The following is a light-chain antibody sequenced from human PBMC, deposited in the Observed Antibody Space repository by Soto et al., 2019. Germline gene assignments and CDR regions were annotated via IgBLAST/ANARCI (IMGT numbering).Light chain of an antibody. J-gene: IGKJ1*01. CDR1: RSLSSSY. CDR3: QQSGSSPWT. Sequence: EIVLTQSPGTLSFSPGERATLSCRASRSLSSSYLAWFQQRPGQAPRLLIYGASSRATGIPDRFSGSGSGTDFTLTINRLEPADFAVYFCQQSGSSPWTFGQGTKVEIK. V-gene: IGKV3-20*01. CDR2: GAS.